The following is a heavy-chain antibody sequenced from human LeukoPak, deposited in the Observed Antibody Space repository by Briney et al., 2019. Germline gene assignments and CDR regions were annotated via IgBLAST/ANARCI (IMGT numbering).Heavy chain of an antibody. CDR3: EKDLGGSGDYRPY. CDR1: GFTFSSYA. Sequence: PGGSLRLSCAAPGFTFSSYAMSWVRQAPGKGLEWVSAISGSDGSTYYADSVKGRFTISRDNSKNTLYPQMNSLSAEDTAVYYCEKDLGGSGDYRPYWGQGSVVTVSS. D-gene: IGHD2-21*02. V-gene: IGHV3-23*01. J-gene: IGHJ4*02. CDR2: ISGSDGST.